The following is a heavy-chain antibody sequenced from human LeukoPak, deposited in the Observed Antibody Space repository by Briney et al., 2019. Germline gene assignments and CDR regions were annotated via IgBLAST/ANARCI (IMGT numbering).Heavy chain of an antibody. CDR1: GFTFSSYE. CDR3: ARDPYSGSYGPYYYYYMDV. V-gene: IGHV3-48*03. D-gene: IGHD1-26*01. CDR2: VSSSGSTI. Sequence: GGSLRLSCAASGFTFSSYEMNWVRQAPGKGLEWVSYVSSSGSTIYYADSVKGRFTISRDNAKNSLYLQMDSLRVEDTAVYYCARDPYSGSYGPYYYYYMDVWGKGTTVTISS. J-gene: IGHJ6*03.